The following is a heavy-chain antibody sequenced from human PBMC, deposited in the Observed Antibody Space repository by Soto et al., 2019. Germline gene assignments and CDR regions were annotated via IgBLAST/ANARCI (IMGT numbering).Heavy chain of an antibody. CDR3: AKDFCSSTSCPENPASYYYYYMDV. V-gene: IGHV3-30*18. Sequence: GGSLRLSCAASGFTFSSYGMHWVRQAPGKGLEWVAVISYDGSNKYYADSVKGRFTISRDNSKNTLYLQMNSLRAEDTAVYYCAKDFCSSTSCPENPASYYYYYMDVWGKGTTVTVSS. D-gene: IGHD2-2*01. J-gene: IGHJ6*03. CDR2: ISYDGSNK. CDR1: GFTFSSYG.